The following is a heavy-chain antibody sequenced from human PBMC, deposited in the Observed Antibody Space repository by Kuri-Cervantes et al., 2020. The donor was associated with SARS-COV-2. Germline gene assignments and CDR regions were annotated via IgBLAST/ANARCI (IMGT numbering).Heavy chain of an antibody. J-gene: IGHJ4*02. V-gene: IGHV3-48*01. CDR2: ISSTSSTI. Sequence: GGSLRLSCAASGFTFSSYSMNWVRQAPGKGLQWVSYISSTSSTIYYADSVKGRFTISSDNAKNSLHLQMNSLRAEDTAVYYCARPSHDFWSGYSPNEYWGQGSLVTVSS. CDR1: GFTFSSYS. CDR3: ARPSHDFWSGYSPNEY. D-gene: IGHD3-3*01.